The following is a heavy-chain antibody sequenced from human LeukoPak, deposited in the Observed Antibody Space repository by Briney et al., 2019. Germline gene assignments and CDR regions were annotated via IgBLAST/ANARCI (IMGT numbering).Heavy chain of an antibody. CDR1: GFTFSSSA. Sequence: GGSLRLSCAASGFTFSSSAMSWVRQVPGKGLEWVSGISASGGSTNYADSVKGRFTISRDNSKNTLYLQMNSLRAEDTAVYYCAKGDAAVTYYYGVDVWGQGTTVTVSS. CDR3: AKGDAAVTYYYGVDV. D-gene: IGHD4-11*01. CDR2: ISASGGST. V-gene: IGHV3-23*01. J-gene: IGHJ6*02.